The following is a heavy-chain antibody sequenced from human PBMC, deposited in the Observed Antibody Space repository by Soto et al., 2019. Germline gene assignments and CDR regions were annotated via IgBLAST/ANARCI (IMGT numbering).Heavy chain of an antibody. D-gene: IGHD2-15*01. V-gene: IGHV1-2*04. CDR1: GYTFTGYY. CDR2: INPNSGGT. J-gene: IGHJ2*01. CDR3: ARAGMGVVVVAAALDWYFDL. Sequence: ASVKVSCKASGYTFTGYYMHWVRQAPGQGLEWMGWINPNSGGTNYAQKFQGWVTMTRDTSISTAYMELSRLRSDDTAVYYCARAGMGVVVVAAALDWYFDLWGRDTLVTVSS.